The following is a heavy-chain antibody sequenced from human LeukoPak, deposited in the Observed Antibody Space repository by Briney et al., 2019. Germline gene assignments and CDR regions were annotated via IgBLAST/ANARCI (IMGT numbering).Heavy chain of an antibody. Sequence: GASVKVSCKASGGTFSSYAISWVRQAPGQGLEWMGRIIPILGIANYAQKFQGRVTITADESTSTAYMELSSLRSEDTAVYYCARVQGILYSSSHYYYYYMDVWGKGTTVTVSS. D-gene: IGHD6-6*01. CDR2: IIPILGIA. CDR1: GGTFSSYA. J-gene: IGHJ6*03. CDR3: ARVQGILYSSSHYYYYYMDV. V-gene: IGHV1-69*04.